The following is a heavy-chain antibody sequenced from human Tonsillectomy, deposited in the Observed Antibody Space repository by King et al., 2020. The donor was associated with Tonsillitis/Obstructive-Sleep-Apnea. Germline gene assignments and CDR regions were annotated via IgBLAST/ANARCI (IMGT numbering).Heavy chain of an antibody. D-gene: IGHD2-21*01. Sequence: QLQESGPGLVKPSETLSLTCTVSGGSISGHYWSWIRQPPGKGLEWIGYSYFSGSANYNPSLKSRVTISVDTSKNQFSLKLSSVTAADTAVYYCARDMVLEAGGDAFDYWGQGTLVTVSS. J-gene: IGHJ4*02. CDR2: SYFSGSA. V-gene: IGHV4-59*11. CDR3: ARDMVLEAGGDAFDY. CDR1: GGSISGHY.